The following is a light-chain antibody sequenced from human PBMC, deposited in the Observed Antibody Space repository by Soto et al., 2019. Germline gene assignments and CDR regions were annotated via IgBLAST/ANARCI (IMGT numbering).Light chain of an antibody. J-gene: IGKJ2*03. CDR2: WAS. CDR1: QRILRPSINRNN. Sequence: DIVLTQSPDSLAVSLGERATATGSASQRILRPSINRNNLAWSQQKPGQPPKLLIYWASTRESGVPERFSGSGSGTDFTLTINSLQAEDVAIYYCQQYYSASLYSFGQGTKLEIK. V-gene: IGKV4-1*01. CDR3: QQYYSASLYS.